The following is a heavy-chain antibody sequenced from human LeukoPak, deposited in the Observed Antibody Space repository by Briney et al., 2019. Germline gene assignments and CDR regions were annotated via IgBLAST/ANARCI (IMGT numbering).Heavy chain of an antibody. V-gene: IGHV1-18*01. CDR2: ISVYNGNT. J-gene: IGHJ4*02. Sequence: ASVKVSCKASGYTLRNYDISWVRQAPGQGLEWTGWISVYNGNTNYAQKFQGRVTMTTDTSTSTAYMELRSLRSDDTAMYYCARLRGYSGYDDFDYWGQGTLVTVSS. D-gene: IGHD5-12*01. CDR1: GYTLRNYD. CDR3: ARLRGYSGYDDFDY.